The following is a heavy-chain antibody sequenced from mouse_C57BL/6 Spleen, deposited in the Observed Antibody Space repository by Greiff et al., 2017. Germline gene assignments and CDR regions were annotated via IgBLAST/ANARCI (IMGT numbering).Heavy chain of an antibody. CDR3: ARGYYGYPYYFDD. D-gene: IGHD2-2*01. V-gene: IGHV1-18*01. CDR1: GYTFTDYN. J-gene: IGHJ2*01. Sequence: EVKLQESGPELVKPGASVKIPCKASGYTFTDYNMDWVKQSHGKSLEWIGDINPNNGGTIYNQKFKGKATLTVDKSSSTADMELRSLTSEDTAVYYCARGYYGYPYYFDDWGQGTTLTVSS. CDR2: INPNNGGT.